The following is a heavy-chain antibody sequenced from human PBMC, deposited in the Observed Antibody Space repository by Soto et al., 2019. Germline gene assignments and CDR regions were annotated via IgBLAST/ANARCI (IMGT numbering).Heavy chain of an antibody. CDR1: GFTFSSFV. Sequence: GGSLRLSCAGSGFTFSSFVMNWVRQAPGKGLEWVSTIGTDGTTTIYADSVRGRFTMSRDNSKNTLYLQMNSLRAEDTAVYYCSSVERNDNWGQGTLVTVSS. D-gene: IGHD3-22*01. J-gene: IGHJ4*02. CDR2: IGTDGTTT. V-gene: IGHV3-23*01. CDR3: SSVERNDN.